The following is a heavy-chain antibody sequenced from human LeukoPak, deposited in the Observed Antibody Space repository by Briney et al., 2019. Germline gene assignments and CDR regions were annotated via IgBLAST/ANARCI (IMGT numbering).Heavy chain of an antibody. D-gene: IGHD3-3*02. V-gene: IGHV4-34*01. Sequence: SEALSLTCAVYGGSFSGYYWSWIRQPPGKGLEWIGEINHSGSTNYNPSLKSRVTISVDTSKNQFSLKLSSVTAADTAVYYCARHFWTAAATDYWGQGTLVTVSS. CDR1: GGSFSGYY. CDR2: INHSGST. J-gene: IGHJ4*02. CDR3: ARHFWTAAATDY.